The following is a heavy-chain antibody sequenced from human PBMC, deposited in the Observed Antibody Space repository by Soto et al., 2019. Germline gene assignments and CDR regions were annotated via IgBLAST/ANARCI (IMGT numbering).Heavy chain of an antibody. CDR3: VRDLDGSGSYYTDY. D-gene: IGHD3-10*01. V-gene: IGHV1-18*01. Sequence: DSVKVSCKASGYMFISYGINWVRQAPGQGLEWMGWISAYNGNTKYAQNLQGRVTMTTDTSTSTAYMEMRSLRSDDTAVYYCVRDLDGSGSYYTDYWGPGTLVTVSS. CDR1: GYMFISYG. CDR2: ISAYNGNT. J-gene: IGHJ4*02.